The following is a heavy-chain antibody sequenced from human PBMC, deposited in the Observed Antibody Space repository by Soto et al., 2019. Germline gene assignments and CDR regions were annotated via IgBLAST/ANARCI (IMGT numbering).Heavy chain of an antibody. CDR1: GGFINSGDYY. CDR3: ARVNDYGGPGIGFDP. V-gene: IGHV4-30-4*01. D-gene: IGHD4-17*01. CDR2: IYYSGST. J-gene: IGHJ5*02. Sequence: SETLSLTCTVSGGFINSGDYYWSWIRQPPEKGLEWIGYIYYSGSTYYNPSLKSRVTISVDTSMNQFSLNLNSVTAADTAVYYCARVNDYGGPGIGFDPWGQGTLVTVSS.